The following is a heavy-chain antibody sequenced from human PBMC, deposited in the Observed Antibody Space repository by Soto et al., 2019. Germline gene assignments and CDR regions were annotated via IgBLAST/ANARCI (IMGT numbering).Heavy chain of an antibody. CDR3: ARGGVGSNGYRF. CDR1: GGSFSGYY. V-gene: IGHV4-34*01. D-gene: IGHD6-13*01. Sequence: QVQLQQWGAGLLKPSETLSLTCAVYGGSFSGYYWSWIRQPPGKGLEWIGEINHSGSTNYNPSLKNRVTISVDTSKNQFSLKLTSVTAADTAVYYCARGGVGSNGYRFWGQGTLVTVSS. CDR2: INHSGST. J-gene: IGHJ4*02.